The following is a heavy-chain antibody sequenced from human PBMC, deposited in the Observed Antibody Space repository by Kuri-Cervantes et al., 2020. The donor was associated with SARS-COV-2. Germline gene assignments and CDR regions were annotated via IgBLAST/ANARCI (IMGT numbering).Heavy chain of an antibody. CDR1: GGSFSGYY. J-gene: IGHJ4*02. V-gene: IGHV4-34*01. Sequence: SQTLSLTCAVSGGSFSGYYWSWIRQPPGKGLEWMGEINHTGSTNYNPSPKSRVTISVDKSKNQFSLKLSSVTAADTAVYYCATLGKYDFWSGYVVDYWGQGTLVTVSS. CDR2: INHTGST. D-gene: IGHD3-3*01. CDR3: ATLGKYDFWSGYVVDY.